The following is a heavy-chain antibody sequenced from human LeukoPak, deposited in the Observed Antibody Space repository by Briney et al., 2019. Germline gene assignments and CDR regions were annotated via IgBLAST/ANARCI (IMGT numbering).Heavy chain of an antibody. CDR1: GFTVRNNY. V-gene: IGHV3-66*01. J-gene: IGHJ6*02. D-gene: IGHD3-10*01. Sequence: GGSLRLSCAASGFTVRNNYMSWVRQAPGKGLEWVSVIQSGGSTIYADSVKGRFTISRDNSKNTVFLQMNSLRADDTALYYCARDIGRWGYYYNAMDVWGQGTTVTVSS. CDR3: ARDIGRWGYYYNAMDV. CDR2: IQSGGST.